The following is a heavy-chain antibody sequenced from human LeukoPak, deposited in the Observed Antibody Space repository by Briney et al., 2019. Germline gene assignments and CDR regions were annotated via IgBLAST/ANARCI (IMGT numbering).Heavy chain of an antibody. Sequence: ASVKVSCKASGGTFSSYAISWVRQAPGQGLEWMGGIIPIFGTASYAQKFQGRVTITTDESTSTAYMELSSLRSEDTAVYYCARSVDSYGFGRHYYYYMDVWGKGTTVTVSS. CDR2: IIPIFGTA. D-gene: IGHD5-18*01. J-gene: IGHJ6*03. V-gene: IGHV1-69*05. CDR1: GGTFSSYA. CDR3: ARSVDSYGFGRHYYYYMDV.